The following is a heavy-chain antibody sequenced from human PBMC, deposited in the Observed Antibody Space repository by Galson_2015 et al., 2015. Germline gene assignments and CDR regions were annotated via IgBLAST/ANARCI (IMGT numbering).Heavy chain of an antibody. CDR2: IKSDGSST. CDR3: ARDPDTYGYSYMGV. D-gene: IGHD5-18*01. CDR1: GLTFITYW. V-gene: IGHV3-74*03. J-gene: IGHJ6*03. Sequence: SLRLSCAASGLTFITYWMHWVRQAPGKGLVWVSRIKSDGSSTTYADSVKGRFTISRDNAKNTLHLQMYSLRAEDTGVYYCARDPDTYGYSYMGVWGKGTTVTVSS.